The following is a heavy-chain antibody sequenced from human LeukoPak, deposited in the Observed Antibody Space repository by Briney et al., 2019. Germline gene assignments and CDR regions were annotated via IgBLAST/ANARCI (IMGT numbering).Heavy chain of an antibody. D-gene: IGHD1-1*01. V-gene: IGHV1-69*13. Sequence: SVKVSCKASGGTFSSYAISWVRQAPGQGLEWMGGIIPIFGTANYAQKFQGRVTITADESTSTAYMELSSLRSEDTAVYYCARGGLAGTNNWFDPWGQGTLVTVSS. CDR3: ARGGLAGTNNWFDP. CDR1: GGTFSSYA. J-gene: IGHJ5*02. CDR2: IIPIFGTA.